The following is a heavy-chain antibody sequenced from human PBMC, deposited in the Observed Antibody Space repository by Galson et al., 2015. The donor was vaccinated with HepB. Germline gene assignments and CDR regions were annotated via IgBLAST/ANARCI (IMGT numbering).Heavy chain of an antibody. D-gene: IGHD2-2*01. CDR2: MTSDMRTI. CDR3: ARSVEGAFDS. CDR1: GFVFKFYS. Sequence: SLRLSCAASGFVFKFYSMNWVRQAPGRGLEWVSYMTSDMRTIKYADSVKGRFTISRDNVKNLVYLHMNSLGVEDTAHYFCARSVEGAFDSWGQGTLVIVSA. V-gene: IGHV3-48*04. J-gene: IGHJ4*02.